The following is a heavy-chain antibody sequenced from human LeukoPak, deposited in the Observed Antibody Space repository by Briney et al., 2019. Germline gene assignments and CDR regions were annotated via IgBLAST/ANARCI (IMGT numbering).Heavy chain of an antibody. CDR2: ISYDGSNK. J-gene: IGHJ6*02. V-gene: IGHV3-30-3*01. D-gene: IGHD3-3*01. CDR3: ARTRDYDFWSGYYDPTYYYGMDV. Sequence: GGSLRLSCAASGFTFSSYAMHWVRQALGKGLEWVAVISYDGSNKYYADSVKGRFTISRDNSKNTLYLQMNSLRAEDTAVYYCARTRDYDFWSGYYDPTYYYGMDVWGQGTTVTVSS. CDR1: GFTFSSYA.